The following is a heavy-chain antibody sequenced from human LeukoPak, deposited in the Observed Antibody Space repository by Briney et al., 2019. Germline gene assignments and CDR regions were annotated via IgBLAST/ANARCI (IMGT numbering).Heavy chain of an antibody. CDR3: AYSPKGMVRGVYGYVWFDP. Sequence: SETLSLTCTGSGGSIRSYYWSWIRQPPGKGLEWIGYIYTSGSTNYNPSLKSRVTISVDTSKNQFSLKLSSVTAADTAVYYCAYSPKGMVRGVYGYVWFDPWGQGTLVTVSS. V-gene: IGHV4-4*09. D-gene: IGHD3-10*01. CDR2: IYTSGST. J-gene: IGHJ5*02. CDR1: GGSIRSYY.